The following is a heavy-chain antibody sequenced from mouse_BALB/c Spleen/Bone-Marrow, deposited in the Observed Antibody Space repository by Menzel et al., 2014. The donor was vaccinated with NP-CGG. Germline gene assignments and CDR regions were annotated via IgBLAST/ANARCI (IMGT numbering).Heavy chain of an antibody. CDR2: IRNKAYGDTI. CDR3: AADVDYDSDGTGAVDY. Sequence: DVQLVESGGGLVQPGGSLRLSCVTSGYTFTDYYISWVRQLPGQALEWLGFIRNKAYGDTIDYSTSVKGRFTISRDNSRSILYIEINSLRAEDSSACSWAADVDYDSDGTGAVDYWGQGTSVAVSS. J-gene: IGHJ4*01. CDR1: GYTFTDYY. D-gene: IGHD2-4*01. V-gene: IGHV7-3*02.